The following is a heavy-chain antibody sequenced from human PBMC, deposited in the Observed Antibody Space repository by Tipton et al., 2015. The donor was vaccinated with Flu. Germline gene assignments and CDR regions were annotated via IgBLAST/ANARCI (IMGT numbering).Heavy chain of an antibody. CDR1: GGSMSSFY. J-gene: IGHJ4*02. Sequence: TLSLTCTVSGGSMSSFYWTWIRQPAGKGLERIGRMYVSGSTKYNPSLKSRVTMSVDTSKNQFSLKLSSVTAADTAMYYCARGSGSGTDVTFYFWGQGTLVTVSS. CDR2: MYVSGST. D-gene: IGHD3-10*01. CDR3: ARGSGSGTDVTFYF. V-gene: IGHV4-4*07.